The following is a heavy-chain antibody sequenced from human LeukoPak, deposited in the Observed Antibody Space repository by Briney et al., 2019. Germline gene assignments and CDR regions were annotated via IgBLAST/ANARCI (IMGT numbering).Heavy chain of an antibody. CDR3: ARGGRITIFGVVIKHYFDY. V-gene: IGHV1-8*03. Sequence: ASVKVSCKASGYTFTSYDINWVRQATGQGLEWMGWMNPNSGNTGYAQKFQGRVTITRNTSTSTAYMELSSLRSEDTSVYYCARGGRITIFGVVIKHYFDYWCQGTLVTVSS. CDR1: GYTFTSYD. D-gene: IGHD3-3*01. CDR2: MNPNSGNT. J-gene: IGHJ4*02.